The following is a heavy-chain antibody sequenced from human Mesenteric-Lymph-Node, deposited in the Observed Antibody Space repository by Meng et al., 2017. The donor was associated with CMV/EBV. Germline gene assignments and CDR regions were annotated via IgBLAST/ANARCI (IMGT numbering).Heavy chain of an antibody. CDR3: ARDLWDCSSTSCYTNYYYGMDV. CDR2: ISYDGSNK. CDR1: GFTFSSYE. J-gene: IGHJ6*02. Sequence: GESLKISCGTSGFTFSSYELNWVRQAPGKGLEWVAVISYDGSNKYYADSVKGRFTISRDNSKNTLYLQMNSLRAEDTAVYYCARDLWDCSSTSCYTNYYYGMDVWGQGTTVTVSS. V-gene: IGHV3-30*04. D-gene: IGHD2-2*02.